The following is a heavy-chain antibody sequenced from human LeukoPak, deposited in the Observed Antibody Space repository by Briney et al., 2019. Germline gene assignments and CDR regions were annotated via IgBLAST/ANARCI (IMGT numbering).Heavy chain of an antibody. CDR1: GYSISSGYY. CDR3: ARAPYSSSWYYFDY. CDR2: IYHSGST. D-gene: IGHD6-13*01. Sequence: NPSETLSLTCTVSGYSISSGYYWGWIRQPPGKGLEWIGSIYHSGSTYYNPSLKSRVTISVDTSKNQFSLKLSSVTAADTAVYYCARAPYSSSWYYFDYWGQGTLVTVSP. J-gene: IGHJ4*02. V-gene: IGHV4-38-2*02.